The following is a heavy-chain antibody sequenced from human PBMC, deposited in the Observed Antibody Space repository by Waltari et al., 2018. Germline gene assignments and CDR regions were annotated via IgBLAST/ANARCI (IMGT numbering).Heavy chain of an antibody. Sequence: EVQLVESGGGLVQPGRSLRLSCLASGFIFENYSLSWVRQAPGKGLEWVGFIRSKAYGGTADYAATVRGRFTISRDDYRNFVDLQMDNLKSEDTAIYFCTRGGSGGYEDYWGQGTLVTVSS. CDR2: IRSKAYGGTA. CDR3: TRGGSGGYEDY. J-gene: IGHJ4*02. CDR1: GFIFENYS. V-gene: IGHV3-49*04. D-gene: IGHD3-10*01.